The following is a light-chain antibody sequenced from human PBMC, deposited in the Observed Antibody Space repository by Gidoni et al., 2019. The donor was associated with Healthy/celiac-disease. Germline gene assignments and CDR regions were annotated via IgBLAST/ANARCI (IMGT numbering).Light chain of an antibody. CDR2: AAS. Sequence: DIQMTQSPSSLSASVGDRVTITCRASQSISSYLNWYQQKPGKAPTLLIYAASSLQSGVPSRFSGSGSGTDFPLIISSLPPEDFATYYCQQSYSTPSTFGQXTRLEIK. CDR3: QQSYSTPST. CDR1: QSISSY. J-gene: IGKJ5*01. V-gene: IGKV1-39*01.